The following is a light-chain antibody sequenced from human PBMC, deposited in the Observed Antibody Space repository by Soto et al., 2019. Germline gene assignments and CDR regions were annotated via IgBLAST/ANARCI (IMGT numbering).Light chain of an antibody. V-gene: IGKV3-20*01. CDR1: QSITSN. J-gene: IGKJ5*01. CDR3: QQYGTSEII. CDR2: GAS. Sequence: EIVMTQSPGTLSVSPGERASLSCRASQSITSNLAWYQQKPGQAPRLLIYGASSRATGIPDRFSGSGSGTDFTLTISRLEPEDFAVFFCQQYGTSEIIFGQGTRLEIK.